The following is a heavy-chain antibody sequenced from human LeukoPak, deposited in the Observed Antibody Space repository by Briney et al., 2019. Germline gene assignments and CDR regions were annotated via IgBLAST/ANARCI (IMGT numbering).Heavy chain of an antibody. CDR1: GFTFSSYS. CDR3: ARDDFWSGKPDY. CDR2: ISSSSSTM. J-gene: IGHJ4*02. D-gene: IGHD3-3*01. V-gene: IGHV3-48*01. Sequence: GGSLRLSCAASGFTFSSYSMNWVRQAPGKGLEWVSYISSSSSTMYYADSVKGRFTISRHNAKNSLCLQMNSLRAKDTAVYYCARDDFWSGKPDYWGQGTLVTVSS.